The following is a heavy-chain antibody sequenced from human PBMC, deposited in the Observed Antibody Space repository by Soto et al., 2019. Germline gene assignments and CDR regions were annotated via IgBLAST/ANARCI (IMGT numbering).Heavy chain of an antibody. CDR1: GGTFSSYA. Sequence: QVQLVQSGAEVKKPGSSVKVSCKASGGTFSSYAISWVRQAPGQGLEWMGGIIPIFGTANYAQKFQGRVTITADKSTSTAYRELSSLRSEDTAGEYCAREEQLVPAYGMDVWGQGTTVTVSS. J-gene: IGHJ6*02. CDR3: AREEQLVPAYGMDV. D-gene: IGHD6-6*01. V-gene: IGHV1-69*06. CDR2: IIPIFGTA.